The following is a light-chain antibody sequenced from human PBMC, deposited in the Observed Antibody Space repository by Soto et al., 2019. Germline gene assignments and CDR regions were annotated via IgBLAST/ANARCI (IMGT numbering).Light chain of an antibody. Sequence: EIVMAQSPATLSVSPVQRATLSCRARESVSSHLALYQQKPGQAPRLLIYDSSTRATGIPARFSGSESGTEFTLTISSLQSEDFAVYYCHHYHNWPMTFGQGTRLEIK. CDR3: HHYHNWPMT. CDR1: ESVSSH. CDR2: DSS. V-gene: IGKV3-15*01. J-gene: IGKJ5*01.